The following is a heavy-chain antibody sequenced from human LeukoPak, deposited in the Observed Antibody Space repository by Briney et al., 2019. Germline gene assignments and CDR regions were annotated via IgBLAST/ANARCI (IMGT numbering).Heavy chain of an antibody. CDR1: GGSISSYY. Sequence: SETLSLTCTVSGGSISSYYWSWIRQPPGKGLEWIGYIYYSGSTNYNPSLKSRVTISVDTSKNQFSLKLSSVTAADTAVYYCARCTSTSCYNFDYWGQGTLVTVSS. J-gene: IGHJ4*02. CDR2: IYYSGST. V-gene: IGHV4-59*08. D-gene: IGHD2-2*02. CDR3: ARCTSTSCYNFDY.